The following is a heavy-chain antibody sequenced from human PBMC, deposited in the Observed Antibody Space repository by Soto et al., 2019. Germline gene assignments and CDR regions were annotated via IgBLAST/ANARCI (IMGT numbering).Heavy chain of an antibody. CDR1: GFTFSSYG. Sequence: GGSLRLSCAASGFTFSSYGMHWVRQAPGKGLEWVAVIWYDGSNKYYADSVKGRFTISRDNSKNTLYLQMNSLRAEDTAVYYCARDLDRITGTTGGVDYWGQGTLVTVSS. V-gene: IGHV3-33*01. CDR2: IWYDGSNK. J-gene: IGHJ4*02. D-gene: IGHD1-7*01. CDR3: ARDLDRITGTTGGVDY.